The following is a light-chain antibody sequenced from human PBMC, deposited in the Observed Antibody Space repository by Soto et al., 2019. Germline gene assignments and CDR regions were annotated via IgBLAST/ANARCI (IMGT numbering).Light chain of an antibody. CDR3: QQYGRSPFT. Sequence: EIVLTQSPGTLAFSPGERATLSCRASQSVSRYLAWYQQKPGQAPRLVIYGAAIRASGIPDRISCSGYGTDFTLTISRLEPEDFAVYYCQQYGRSPFTFGLGTKLEIK. V-gene: IGKV3-20*01. J-gene: IGKJ2*01. CDR2: GAA. CDR1: QSVSRY.